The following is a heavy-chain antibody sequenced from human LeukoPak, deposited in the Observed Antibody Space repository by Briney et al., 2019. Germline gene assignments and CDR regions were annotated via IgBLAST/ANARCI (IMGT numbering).Heavy chain of an antibody. J-gene: IGHJ4*02. CDR2: IKQDGSEK. D-gene: IGHD3-3*01. CDR1: GFTFSSYW. V-gene: IGHV3-7*01. Sequence: GSLRLSCAASGFTFSSYWMSWVRQAPGKGLEWVANIKQDGSEKYYVDSVKGRFTISRDNAKNSLYLQMNSLRAEDTAVYYCARAQWGYDFWSGYYYFDYWGQGTLVTVSS. CDR3: ARAQWGYDFWSGYYYFDY.